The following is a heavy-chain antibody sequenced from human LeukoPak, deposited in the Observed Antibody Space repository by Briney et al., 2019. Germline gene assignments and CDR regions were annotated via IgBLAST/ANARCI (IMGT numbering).Heavy chain of an antibody. Sequence: KPSETLSLTCTVSGGSISSYYWSWIRQPPGKGLEWIGYIHYSGSTNYNPSLKSRVTISVDTSKNQFSLKLSSVTAADTAVYYCARADYGSGSYDGWGQGTLVTVSS. J-gene: IGHJ4*02. D-gene: IGHD3-10*01. CDR1: GGSISSYY. V-gene: IGHV4-59*08. CDR3: ARADYGSGSYDG. CDR2: IHYSGST.